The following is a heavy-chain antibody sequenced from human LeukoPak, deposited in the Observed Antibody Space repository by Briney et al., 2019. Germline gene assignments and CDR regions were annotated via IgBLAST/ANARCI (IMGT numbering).Heavy chain of an antibody. CDR3: ARDTSRGSYYYGSGSYSYNWFDP. CDR1: GYTFTSYG. D-gene: IGHD3-10*01. Sequence: ASVKVSCKASGYTFTSYGISWVRQAPGQGLEWMGWISAYNGNTNYAQKLQGRVTMTTDTSTSTAYMELRSLRSDDTAVYYCARDTSRGSYYYGSGSYSYNWFDPWGQGTLVTVSS. CDR2: ISAYNGNT. V-gene: IGHV1-18*01. J-gene: IGHJ5*02.